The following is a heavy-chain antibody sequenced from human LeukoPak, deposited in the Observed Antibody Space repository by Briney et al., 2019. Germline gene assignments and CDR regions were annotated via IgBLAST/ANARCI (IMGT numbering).Heavy chain of an antibody. Sequence: SETLSLTCTVSGGSISSNYWSWIRQPPGKGLEWIGNIYYSGSTNYNPSLKSRVTISVDTSKNQFSLKLSSVTAADTAMYYCARVPETTLIILAPGAFDISGQGTMVTVSS. CDR1: GGSISSNY. V-gene: IGHV4-59*01. J-gene: IGHJ3*02. CDR3: ARVPETTLIILAPGAFDI. D-gene: IGHD3-22*01. CDR2: IYYSGST.